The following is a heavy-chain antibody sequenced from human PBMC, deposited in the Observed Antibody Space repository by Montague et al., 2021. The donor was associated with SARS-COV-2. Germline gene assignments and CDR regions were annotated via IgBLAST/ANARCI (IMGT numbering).Heavy chain of an antibody. V-gene: IGHV4-59*12. J-gene: IGHJ4*02. D-gene: IGHD2-15*01. CDR3: ARGDPQGGGHWNY. Sequence: SETLSLTCSGSGGCRGTYAWIGSRQPRSKVLEWIGYIYYSWNTNYNPSLKSRVTISVDTSKNQFSLKLSSVTAADTAVYYCARGDPQGGGHWNYWGQGTLVTVYS. CDR1: GGCRGTYA. CDR2: IYYSWNT.